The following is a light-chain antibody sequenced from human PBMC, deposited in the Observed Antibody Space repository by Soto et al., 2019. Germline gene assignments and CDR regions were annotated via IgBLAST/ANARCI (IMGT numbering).Light chain of an antibody. CDR1: QSVSSA. CDR3: QQYISVPWT. V-gene: IGKV3-20*01. CDR2: GAS. J-gene: IGKJ1*01. Sequence: EIVLTQSPATLSLSPGERATLSCRASQSVSSALAWYQQKPGQAPRLLIHGASSRATGIPDRFSGSGSGTDFTLTISRLEPEDFAVYSCQQYISVPWTFGQGTKVEVK.